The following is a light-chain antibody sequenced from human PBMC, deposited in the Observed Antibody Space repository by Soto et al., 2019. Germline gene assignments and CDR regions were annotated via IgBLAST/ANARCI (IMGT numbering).Light chain of an antibody. Sequence: DIQRTQSPSSLSASVGDRVTITSRASQTISNYLNWYQQKPGKAPKLLIYAASSLQSGVPSRFSGSGSGTDFTLTISSLQPEDFATFYCQQSYSTPITFGQGTRLEIK. V-gene: IGKV1-39*01. J-gene: IGKJ5*01. CDR3: QQSYSTPIT. CDR2: AAS. CDR1: QTISNY.